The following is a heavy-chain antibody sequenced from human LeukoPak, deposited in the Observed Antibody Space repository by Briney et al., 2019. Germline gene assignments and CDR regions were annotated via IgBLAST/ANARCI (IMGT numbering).Heavy chain of an antibody. Sequence: SETLSLSCIVPGGSISSYYWSWIRLSAGKGLEWIGRIYNSGNINYNPSLKSRVTMSVDTSKNQVSLRLSSVTAADTAVYYCARDDLLYSVHYGMDVWGQGTTVTVSS. CDR2: IYNSGNI. J-gene: IGHJ6*02. D-gene: IGHD3-10*02. V-gene: IGHV4-4*07. CDR3: ARDDLLYSVHYGMDV. CDR1: GGSISSYY.